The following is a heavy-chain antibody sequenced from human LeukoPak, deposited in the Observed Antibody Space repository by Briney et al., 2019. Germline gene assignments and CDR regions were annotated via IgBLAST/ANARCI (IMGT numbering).Heavy chain of an antibody. Sequence: GGSLRLSCAASGFTLSSYGMHWVRQAPGKGLEWVAVISYDGSNKYYADSVKGRFTISRDNSKNTLYLQMNSLRAEDTAVYYCAKEGRITVAHGFDYWGQGTLVTVSS. CDR1: GFTLSSYG. CDR3: AKEGRITVAHGFDY. V-gene: IGHV3-30*18. J-gene: IGHJ4*02. CDR2: ISYDGSNK. D-gene: IGHD6-19*01.